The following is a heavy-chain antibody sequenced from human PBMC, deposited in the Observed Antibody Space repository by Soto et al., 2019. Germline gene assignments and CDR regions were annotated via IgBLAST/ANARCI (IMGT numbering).Heavy chain of an antibody. CDR3: AADGSYGVIVDY. D-gene: IGHD5-18*01. V-gene: IGHV1-58*01. CDR2: IVVGSGNT. Sequence: QMQLVQSGPEVKKPGTSVKVSCKASGFTFTSSAVQWVRQARGQRLEWIGWIVVGSGNTNYGQKFKEGVTIPRDMCTSTAYMELSSMSSEDTAVYYCAADGSYGVIVDYWGQGTLVTVS. J-gene: IGHJ4*02. CDR1: GFTFTSSA.